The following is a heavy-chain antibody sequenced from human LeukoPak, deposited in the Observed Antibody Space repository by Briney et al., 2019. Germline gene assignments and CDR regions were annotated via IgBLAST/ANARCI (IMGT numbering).Heavy chain of an antibody. CDR2: IKQDGSEK. Sequence: GGSLRLSCAASGFTFSSYWMSWVRQAPGKGLGWVANIKQDGSEKYYVDSVKGRFTISRDNAKNSLYLQMNSLRAEDTAVYYCARDPMYYDFWSGYYTGDYYYYYMDVWGKGTTVTVSS. V-gene: IGHV3-7*01. CDR1: GFTFSSYW. J-gene: IGHJ6*03. D-gene: IGHD3-3*01. CDR3: ARDPMYYDFWSGYYTGDYYYYYMDV.